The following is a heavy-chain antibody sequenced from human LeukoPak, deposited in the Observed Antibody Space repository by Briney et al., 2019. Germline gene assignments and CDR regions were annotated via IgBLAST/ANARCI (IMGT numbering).Heavy chain of an antibody. CDR3: ARVLRRYYDSSGYSDY. CDR1: GYTFTGYY. CDR2: INPNSGGT. J-gene: IGHJ4*02. D-gene: IGHD3-22*01. V-gene: IGHV1-2*02. Sequence: ASVKVSCKASGYTFTGYYMHWVRQAPGRGLEWMGWINPNSGGTNYAQKFQGRVTMTRDTSISTAYMELSRLRSHDTAVYYCARVLRRYYDSSGYSDYWGQGTLVTVSS.